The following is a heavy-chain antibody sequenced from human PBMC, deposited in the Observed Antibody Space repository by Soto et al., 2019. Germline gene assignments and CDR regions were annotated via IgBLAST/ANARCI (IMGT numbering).Heavy chain of an antibody. D-gene: IGHD5-18*01. CDR3: ARDTQLWRLDS. CDR2: INHSGST. Sequence: SETLSLTCAVYGGSFSGYYWTWIRQPPGTGLEWIGEINHSGSTNYNPSLKSRVTISVDTSKNQFSLKLTSVTAADTAVYFCARDTQLWRLDSWGQGTLVTVSS. CDR1: GGSFSGYY. J-gene: IGHJ4*02. V-gene: IGHV4-34*01.